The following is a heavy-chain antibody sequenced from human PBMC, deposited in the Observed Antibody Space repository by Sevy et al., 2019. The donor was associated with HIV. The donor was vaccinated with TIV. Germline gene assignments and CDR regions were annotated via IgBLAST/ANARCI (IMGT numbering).Heavy chain of an antibody. V-gene: IGHV3-48*01. CDR3: ARDLGIAVADFDY. D-gene: IGHD6-19*01. CDR2: ISSSSSTI. J-gene: IGHJ4*02. Sequence: GGSLRLSCAASGFTFSSYSMNWVRQAPGKGLEWVSYISSSSSTIYYADSVKGRFTISRDNAKNSLYLQMNSLRAEDTAVYYCARDLGIAVADFDYWGQGTLVTVSS. CDR1: GFTFSSYS.